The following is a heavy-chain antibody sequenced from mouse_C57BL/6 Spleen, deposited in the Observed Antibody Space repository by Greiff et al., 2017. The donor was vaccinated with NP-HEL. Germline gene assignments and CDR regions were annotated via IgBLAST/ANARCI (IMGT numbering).Heavy chain of an antibody. Sequence: QVQLQQPGAELVRPGTSVKLSCKASGYTFTSYWMHWVKQRPGQGLEWIGVIDPSDSYTNYNQKFKGKATLTVDTSSSTAYMQLSSLTTEDSAVYYGARPLDSSGLYYFDYWGQGTTLTVSS. CDR2: IDPSDSYT. V-gene: IGHV1-59*01. CDR3: ARPLDSSGLYYFDY. CDR1: GYTFTSYW. J-gene: IGHJ2*01. D-gene: IGHD3-2*02.